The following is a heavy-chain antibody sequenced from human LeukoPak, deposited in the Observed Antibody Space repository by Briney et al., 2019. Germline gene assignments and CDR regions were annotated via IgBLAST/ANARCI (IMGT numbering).Heavy chain of an antibody. J-gene: IGHJ4*02. CDR1: GFTVSSNY. Sequence: GGSLRLSCAASGFTVSSNYMSWVRQAPGKGLEWVSVIYSGGSTYYADSVKGRFTISRDNSENTLYLQMNSLRAEDTAVYYCARVSIQLWFTFDYWGQGTLVTVSS. V-gene: IGHV3-53*01. CDR3: ARVSIQLWFTFDY. CDR2: IYSGGST. D-gene: IGHD5-18*01.